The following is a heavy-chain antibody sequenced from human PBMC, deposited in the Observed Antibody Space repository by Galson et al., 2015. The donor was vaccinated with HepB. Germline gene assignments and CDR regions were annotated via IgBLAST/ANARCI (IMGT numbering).Heavy chain of an antibody. CDR1: GFTFSSYD. Sequence: SLRLSCAASGFTFSSYDMHWVRQGTGKSLEWVSAIGTTGDPYYADSVKGRFTISRENAKNSVYLQMNNLRAGDTAVYYCARGLACSSSSCPSAGYYYYGLDVWGQGTTVAVSS. D-gene: IGHD2-2*01. V-gene: IGHV3-13*05. CDR2: IGTTGDP. J-gene: IGHJ6*02. CDR3: ARGLACSSSSCPSAGYYYYGLDV.